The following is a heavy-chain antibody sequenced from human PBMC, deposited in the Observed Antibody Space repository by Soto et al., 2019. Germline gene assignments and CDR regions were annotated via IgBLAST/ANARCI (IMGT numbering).Heavy chain of an antibody. Sequence: SETLSLTCTVSGGSISSYYWSWIRQPPGKGLEWIGYIYYSGSTNYNPSLKSRVTISVDTSKNQFSLKLSSVTAADTAVYYCARLNWEYYFDYWGQGTLVTVSS. J-gene: IGHJ4*02. V-gene: IGHV4-59*08. CDR3: ARLNWEYYFDY. CDR2: IYYSGST. CDR1: GGSISSYY. D-gene: IGHD7-27*01.